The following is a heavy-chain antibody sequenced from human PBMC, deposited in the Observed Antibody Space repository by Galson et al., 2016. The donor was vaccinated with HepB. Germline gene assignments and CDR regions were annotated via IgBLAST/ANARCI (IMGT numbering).Heavy chain of an antibody. V-gene: IGHV1-18*04. CDR2: ISVYNGNR. J-gene: IGHJ6*03. Sequence: SVKVSCKASGYTFNNYGITWVRQAPGQGLEWMGWISVYNGNRNYAENSQGRVTMTTDRSASTAYMELRSLTSDDTAVYFCAKVASSYYYYFMDVWGQGTLVTVSS. CDR3: AKVASSYYYYFMDV. CDR1: GYTFNNYG. D-gene: IGHD5-12*01.